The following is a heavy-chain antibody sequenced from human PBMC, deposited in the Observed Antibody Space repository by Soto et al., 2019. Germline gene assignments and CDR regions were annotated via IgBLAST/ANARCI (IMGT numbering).Heavy chain of an antibody. CDR2: IGTAGDT. CDR1: GFTFSSYD. CDR3: ARGNGQWLVRFYYCGMVV. V-gene: IGHV3-13*01. J-gene: IGHJ6*04. D-gene: IGHD6-19*01. Sequence: GGSLRRSCAASGFTFSSYDMHWVRQGTGKGLEWVSAIGTAGDTYYPGSVKGRFTISRENAKNSLYLQMNSLRAEDTAVYYCARGNGQWLVRFYYCGMVVWCKGTTVTVSS.